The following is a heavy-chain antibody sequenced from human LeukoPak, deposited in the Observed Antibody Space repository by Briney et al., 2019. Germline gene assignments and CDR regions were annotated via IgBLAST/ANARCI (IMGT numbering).Heavy chain of an antibody. CDR1: GYTFTGYY. J-gene: IGHJ4*02. Sequence: ASVKVSCKASGYTFTGYYMHWVRQAPGQGLEWMGWINPNSGGTNYAQKFQGKVTMTRDTSISTAYMELSRLRSDDTAVYYCARGLSTGTTLWYWGQETLVTVSS. V-gene: IGHV1-2*02. CDR2: INPNSGGT. CDR3: ARGLSTGTTLWY. D-gene: IGHD1-7*01.